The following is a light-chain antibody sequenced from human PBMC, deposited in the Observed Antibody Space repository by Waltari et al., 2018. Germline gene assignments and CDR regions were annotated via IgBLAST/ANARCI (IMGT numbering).Light chain of an antibody. CDR3: QVWDSSSDHV. CDR2: DAS. J-gene: IGLJ1*01. V-gene: IGLV3-21*02. CDR1: NIGSKS. Sequence: SYVLTQPPSVSVAPGHTARITCGGNNIGSKSVHWYQQKPGQAPVLVVYDASDRPSGIPERFSGSNSGNTATLAISRVEAGDEADYYCQVWDSSSDHVFGTGTKVTVL.